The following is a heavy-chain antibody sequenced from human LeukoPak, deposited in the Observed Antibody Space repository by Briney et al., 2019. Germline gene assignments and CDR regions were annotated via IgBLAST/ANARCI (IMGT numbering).Heavy chain of an antibody. CDR2: ISGSGGST. Sequence: PGGSLRLSCAASGFTFSSYAMSWVRQAPGKGLECVSAISGSGGSTYYADSVKGRFTISSDNSKNTLYLQMNSLRAEDTAVYYCARGQSRVAGYDYWGQGTLVTVSS. J-gene: IGHJ4*02. CDR3: ARGQSRVAGYDY. V-gene: IGHV3-23*01. D-gene: IGHD6-19*01. CDR1: GFTFSSYA.